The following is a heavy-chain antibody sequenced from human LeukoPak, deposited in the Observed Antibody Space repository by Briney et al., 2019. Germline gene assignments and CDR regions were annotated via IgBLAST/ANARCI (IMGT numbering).Heavy chain of an antibody. CDR3: ARLRHHSTTGTRSRANWFDP. V-gene: IGHV4-34*01. CDR1: RGSFSGYY. Sequence: SETLSLTCAVYRGSFSGYYWSWIRQPPGKGLEWIGEINRSGSTNYNPSLKSRVTISVDTSKSQFSLKLSSVTAADTAVYYCARLRHHSTTGTRSRANWFDPWGQGTLVTVSS. CDR2: INRSGST. D-gene: IGHD1-1*01. J-gene: IGHJ5*02.